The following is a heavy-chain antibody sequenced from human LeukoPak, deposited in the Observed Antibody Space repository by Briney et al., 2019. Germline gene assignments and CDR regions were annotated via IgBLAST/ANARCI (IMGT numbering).Heavy chain of an antibody. CDR3: AREFIEDFGVVYNNWFDP. CDR2: IIPIFGTA. Sequence: ASVKVSCKASGYTFTSYGISWVRQAPGQGLEWMGGIIPIFGTANYAQKFQGRVTITADESTSTAYMELSSLRSEDTAVYYCAREFIEDFGVVYNNWFDPWGQGTLVTVSS. V-gene: IGHV1-69*13. CDR1: GYTFTSYG. D-gene: IGHD3-3*01. J-gene: IGHJ5*02.